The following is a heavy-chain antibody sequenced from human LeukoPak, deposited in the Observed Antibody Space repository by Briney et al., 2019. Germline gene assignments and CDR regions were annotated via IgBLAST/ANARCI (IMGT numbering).Heavy chain of an antibody. D-gene: IGHD3-16*02. V-gene: IGHV1-18*01. CDR2: ISAYNGNT. CDR1: GYTFTSYG. Sequence: ASVKVSCKASGYTFTSYGISWVRQAPGQGLEWMGWISAYNGNTNYAQKLQGRVTMTTDTSTSTAYMELRSLRSDDTAVYYCARQLRLFGELSERGFDYWGQGTLVTVSS. CDR3: ARQLRLFGELSERGFDY. J-gene: IGHJ4*02.